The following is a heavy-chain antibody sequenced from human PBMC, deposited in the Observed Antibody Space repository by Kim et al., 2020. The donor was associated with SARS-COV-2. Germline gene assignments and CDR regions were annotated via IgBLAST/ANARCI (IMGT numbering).Heavy chain of an antibody. CDR1: GFTFSSYA. CDR3: AKGGFSSSWYGDLHFDY. CDR2: ISGSGGST. V-gene: IGHV3-23*01. D-gene: IGHD6-13*01. J-gene: IGHJ4*02. Sequence: GGSLRLSCAASGFTFSSYAMSWVRQAPGKGLEWVSAISGSGGSTYYADSVKGRFTISRDNSKNTLYLQMNSLRAEDTAVYYCAKGGFSSSWYGDLHFDYWGQGTLVTVSS.